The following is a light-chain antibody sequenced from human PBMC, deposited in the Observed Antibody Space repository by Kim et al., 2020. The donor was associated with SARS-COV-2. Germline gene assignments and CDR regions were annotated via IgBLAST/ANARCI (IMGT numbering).Light chain of an antibody. CDR3: QQYDSYPLT. Sequence: ASVGDRVTITCRASQGIRNYLAWFQQKPGKAPDYLIYATSSLQSGVPSQFSGSGSGTVFTLTISSLQPEDVATYYCQQYDSYPLTFGGGTKVDIK. V-gene: IGKV1-16*02. CDR2: ATS. CDR1: QGIRNY. J-gene: IGKJ4*01.